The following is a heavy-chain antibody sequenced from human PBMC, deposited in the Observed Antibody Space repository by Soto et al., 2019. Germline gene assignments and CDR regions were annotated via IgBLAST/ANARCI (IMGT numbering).Heavy chain of an antibody. CDR1: GGTFSSYA. D-gene: IGHD1-26*01. J-gene: IGHJ6*02. V-gene: IGHV1-69*13. CDR2: IIPIFGTA. Sequence: SVKVSFKASGGTFSSYAISWVRQAPAQGLEWMGGIIPIFGTANYAQKFQGRVTITADESTSTAYMELSSLRSADTAVYYCARGIRSGSYSGYYRMDVWGQGTPVTVSS. CDR3: ARGIRSGSYSGYYRMDV.